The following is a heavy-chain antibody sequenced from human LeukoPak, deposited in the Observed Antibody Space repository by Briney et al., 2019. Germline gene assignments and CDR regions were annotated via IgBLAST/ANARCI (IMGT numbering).Heavy chain of an antibody. CDR3: ARAHGSSSRIYYYYMDV. V-gene: IGHV4-34*01. Sequence: ASETLSLTCAVYGGSFSGYYWSWIRQPPGKGLEWIGEINHSGSTNYNPSLKSRVTISVDTSKNQFSLKLSSVTAADTAVYYCARAHGSSSRIYYYYMDVWGKGTTVTVSS. CDR1: GGSFSGYY. J-gene: IGHJ6*03. D-gene: IGHD6-6*01. CDR2: INHSGST.